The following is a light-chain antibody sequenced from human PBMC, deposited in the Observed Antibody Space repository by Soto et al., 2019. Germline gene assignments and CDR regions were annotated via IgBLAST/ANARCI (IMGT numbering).Light chain of an antibody. CDR3: CSYTSSRTYV. Sequence: QSVLTQPASVSGSPGQSIIISCTGTSSDVGAYIYVSWYQHHPGKAPKVMIYEVTNRPSGVSDRFSGSKSGNTASLTISGLQAEDEADYYCCSYTSSRTYVFGTGTKLTVL. CDR1: SSDVGAYIY. CDR2: EVT. V-gene: IGLV2-14*01. J-gene: IGLJ1*01.